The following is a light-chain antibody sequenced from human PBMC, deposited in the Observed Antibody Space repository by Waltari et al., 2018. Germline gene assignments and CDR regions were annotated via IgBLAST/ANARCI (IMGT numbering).Light chain of an antibody. Sequence: QSVLTQPPSASGTPGQRVTISCSGSMSNIEGDIISWLQHLPGRAPTLLIYNNNPRPAGVPSRVSAAKSGTAASLAISGLQSEDEADYYCAAWADSLSGYVFGTGTKVTVL. CDR1: MSNIEGDI. J-gene: IGLJ1*01. CDR3: AAWADSLSGYV. CDR2: NNN. V-gene: IGLV1-44*01.